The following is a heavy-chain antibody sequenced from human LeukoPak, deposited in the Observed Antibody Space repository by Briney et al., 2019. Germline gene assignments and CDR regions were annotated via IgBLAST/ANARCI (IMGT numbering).Heavy chain of an antibody. D-gene: IGHD1-26*01. J-gene: IGHJ4*02. CDR3: AKDSGSYYYFDC. CDR1: GFTFSSYA. CDR2: ISGSGGST. V-gene: IGHV3-23*01. Sequence: GASLRLSCAASGFTFSSYAMSWVRQAPGKGLEWVSAISGSGGSTYYADSVKGRFTISRDNSKNTLYLQMNSLRAEDTAVYYCAKDSGSYYYFDCWGQGTLVTVSS.